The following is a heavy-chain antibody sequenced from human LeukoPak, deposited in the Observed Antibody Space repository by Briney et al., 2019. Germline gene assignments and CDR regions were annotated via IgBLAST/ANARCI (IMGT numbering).Heavy chain of an antibody. CDR2: MNPNSGNT. J-gene: IGHJ4*02. V-gene: IGHV1-8*01. Sequence: ASVTVSCKASGYTFTSYDINWVRQANGQGLEWMGWMNPNSGNTGYAQKFQGRLTITRNTSRSTAYMELSSLRSEDTAVYYCARGHRRIAAAGTEGDYWGQGTLVTVSS. CDR1: GYTFTSYD. CDR3: ARGHRRIAAAGTEGDY. D-gene: IGHD6-13*01.